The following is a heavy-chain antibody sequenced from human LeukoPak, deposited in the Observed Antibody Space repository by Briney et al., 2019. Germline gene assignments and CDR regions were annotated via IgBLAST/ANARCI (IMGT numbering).Heavy chain of an antibody. V-gene: IGHV4-31*03. Sequence: PSETLSLTCTVSGGSISSGGYYWSWIRQHPGKGLEWIGYIYYSGSTYYNPSLKSRVTISVDTSKNQFSLKLSSVTAADTAVYYCARGPGGIVVVPAVYNWFDPWGQGTLVTVSS. CDR2: IYYSGST. J-gene: IGHJ5*02. D-gene: IGHD2-2*01. CDR1: GGSISSGGYY. CDR3: ARGPGGIVVVPAVYNWFDP.